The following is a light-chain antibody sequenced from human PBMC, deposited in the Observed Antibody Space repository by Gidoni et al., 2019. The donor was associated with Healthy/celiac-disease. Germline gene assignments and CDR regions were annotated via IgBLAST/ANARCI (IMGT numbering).Light chain of an antibody. V-gene: IGLV2-23*01. CDR3: CSYAGSSTYV. CDR1: SSDVGSYNL. CDR2: EGS. Sequence: QSALTQPASVSGSPGQSITISCTGTSSDVGSYNLVSRYQQHPGKAPKLMIYEGSKRPSGVSNRFPGSKSGNTASLTISGLQAEDEADYYCCSYAGSSTYVFGTGTKVTVL. J-gene: IGLJ1*01.